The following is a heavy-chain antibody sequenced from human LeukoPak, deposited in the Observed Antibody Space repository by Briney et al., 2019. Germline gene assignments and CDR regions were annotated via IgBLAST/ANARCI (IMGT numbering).Heavy chain of an antibody. CDR3: ARSPWNSI. CDR1: GFTFSSYA. CDR2: ISSSSSYI. D-gene: IGHD1-1*01. V-gene: IGHV3-21*01. Sequence: GRSLRLSCAASGFTFSSYAMHWVRQAPGKGLEWVSSISSSSSYIYYADSVKGRFTISRDNAKNSLYLEMNSLRAEDTAVYYCARSPWNSIGGQGTLVTVSS. J-gene: IGHJ1*01.